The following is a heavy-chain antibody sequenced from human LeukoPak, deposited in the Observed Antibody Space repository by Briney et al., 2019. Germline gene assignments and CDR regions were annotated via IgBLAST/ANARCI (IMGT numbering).Heavy chain of an antibody. CDR2: INTNGTIT. CDR3: ARAGTVTLWPSRHSYYYMDV. J-gene: IGHJ6*03. Sequence: GGSLRLSCAASGFTFSRYWMHWVRQAPGKGLVWVSVINTNGTITNYADSVKGRFIISRDNAKNTLYLQMNSLRAEDTAVYFCARAGTVTLWPSRHSYYYMDVWGKGTTVTVSS. CDR1: GFTFSRYW. D-gene: IGHD3-10*01. V-gene: IGHV3-74*01.